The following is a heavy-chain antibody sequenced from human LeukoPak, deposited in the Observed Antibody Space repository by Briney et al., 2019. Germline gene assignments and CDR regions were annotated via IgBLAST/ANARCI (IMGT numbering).Heavy chain of an antibody. CDR1: DVSISDYY. D-gene: IGHD2-21*01. J-gene: IGHJ4*02. CDR2: IYHTGDS. V-gene: IGHV4-59*08. Sequence: PSETLSLTCAVSDVSISDYYWSWIRQLPGKGLEWIGYIYHTGDSNQNPSLKGRVTVTLDTPKNQVSLKVTSVTAADTAVYYCARHAFASPLDIWGQGTVVTVSS. CDR3: ARHAFASPLDI.